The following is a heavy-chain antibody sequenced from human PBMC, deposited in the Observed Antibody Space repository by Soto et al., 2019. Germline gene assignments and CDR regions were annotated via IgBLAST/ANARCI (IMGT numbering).Heavy chain of an antibody. V-gene: IGHV4-4*07. CDR1: GGSIRSYS. CDR3: VRGPEISNGMHV. Sequence: QVQLPESVAGLVKPSETLSLTCTVSGGSIRSYSWSWIRQPAGQGLEWIGRIYTSGSTTYHPSLKSRVAMCVDTSKIQFSVKMSSVTAADTAVDYWVRGPEISNGMHVWGQGTTVTVSS. J-gene: IGHJ6*02. CDR2: IYTSGST.